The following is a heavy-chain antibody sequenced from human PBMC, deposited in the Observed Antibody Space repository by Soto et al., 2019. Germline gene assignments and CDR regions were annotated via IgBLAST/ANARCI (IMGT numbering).Heavy chain of an antibody. CDR2: IYYSGST. J-gene: IGHJ5*02. V-gene: IGHV4-39*01. D-gene: IGHD6-19*01. CDR3: ARQSAVAGNWFDP. CDR1: GGSISSSSYY. Sequence: QLQLQESGPGLVKPSETLSLTCTVSGGSISSSSYYWGWIRQPPGKGLEWIGSIYYSGSTYYNPSLKSRVXXSXDXXKNQFSLKLSSVTAADTAVYYCARQSAVAGNWFDPWGQGTLVTVSS.